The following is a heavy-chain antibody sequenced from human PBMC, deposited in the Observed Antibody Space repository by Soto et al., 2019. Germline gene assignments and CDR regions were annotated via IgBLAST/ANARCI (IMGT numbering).Heavy chain of an antibody. V-gene: IGHV3-30*03. Sequence: QVQLVESGGGVVQPGRSLRLSCAASGFTFSTYGMHWVRQAPGKGLEWVAVISYDGSSKYYADSVKGRFTISRDNSKNTLVLQMNNLRADDTAVYYCARGVMWPAYLDCWGQGALVTVSS. CDR2: ISYDGSSK. J-gene: IGHJ4*02. D-gene: IGHD2-21*01. CDR3: ARGVMWPAYLDC. CDR1: GFTFSTYG.